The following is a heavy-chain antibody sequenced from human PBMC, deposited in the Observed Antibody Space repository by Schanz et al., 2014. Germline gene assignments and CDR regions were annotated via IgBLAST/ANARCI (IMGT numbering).Heavy chain of an antibody. CDR3: AKDGRLPYYGTGSDFDY. Sequence: EVQLLESGGRLVQPGGSLRLSCTVSGFTVNNYAMNWVRQAPGRGLEWVSGITRQGTTYYGDFVRGRFSISRDLSSNTLYLQMNSLRAGDTAVYYCAKDGRLPYYGTGSDFDYWGQGTLVTVSS. D-gene: IGHD3-22*01. J-gene: IGHJ4*02. CDR1: GFTVNNYA. V-gene: IGHV3-23*01. CDR2: ITRQGTT.